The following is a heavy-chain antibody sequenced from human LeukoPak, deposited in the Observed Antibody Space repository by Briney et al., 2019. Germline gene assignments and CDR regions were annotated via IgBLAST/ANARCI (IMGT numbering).Heavy chain of an antibody. Sequence: GGSLRLSCSASGFTFSNYWMSWVRQAPGKGLEWVANIKEDGSQRNYVDSVKGRFTISRDNAKNSLYLQMNSLRAEDTAVYYCASSGGNDYGDYEFDYWGQGTLVTVSS. CDR2: IKEDGSQR. V-gene: IGHV3-7*02. D-gene: IGHD4-17*01. CDR3: ASSGGNDYGDYEFDY. J-gene: IGHJ4*02. CDR1: GFTFSNYW.